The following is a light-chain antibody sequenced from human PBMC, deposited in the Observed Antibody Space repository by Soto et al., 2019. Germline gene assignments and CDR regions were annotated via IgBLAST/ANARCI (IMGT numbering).Light chain of an antibody. CDR3: QEYNSKLRI. J-gene: IGKJ1*01. CDR1: QSINTW. V-gene: IGKV1-5*01. Sequence: DIHLTQSPSTLSASVGDGVTLPCRASQSINTWLAWYQQKPGNAPSLLIYDASILESGVPSRFSGRGAGTEFTLIISGLLPEYCATSYGQEYNSKLRIFGHGTKVEIK. CDR2: DAS.